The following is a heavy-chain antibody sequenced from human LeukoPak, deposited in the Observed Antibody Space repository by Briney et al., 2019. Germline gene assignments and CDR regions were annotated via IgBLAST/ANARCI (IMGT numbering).Heavy chain of an antibody. J-gene: IGHJ6*02. D-gene: IGHD6-6*01. CDR2: TGNKANSYTT. V-gene: IGHV3-72*01. CDR3: GRGGYSSSSFYGMDV. CDR1: GFPFSSYA. Sequence: GGSLRLSCSASGFPFSSYAMHWVRQAPGKGLEWIGHTGNKANSYTTEYAASVKGRFSISRDDSKNSLYLQMNSLKTEDTAVYYCGRGGYSSSSFYGMDVWGQGTTVTVSS.